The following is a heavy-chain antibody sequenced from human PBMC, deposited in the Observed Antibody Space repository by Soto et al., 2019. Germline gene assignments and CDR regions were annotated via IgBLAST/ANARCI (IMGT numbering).Heavy chain of an antibody. D-gene: IGHD3-10*01. J-gene: IGHJ4*02. CDR1: GGSISSGDYY. CDR3: ATIKLGSNRLDY. Sequence: QVQLQESGPGLVKPSQTLSLTCTVSGGSISSGDYYWSWIRQPPGKGLEWIGYIYYSGSTYYNPSLKSRVTISVDTSKNHFSLKLSSVTAADTTVYYCATIKLGSNRLDYWGQGTLVTVSS. V-gene: IGHV4-30-4*01. CDR2: IYYSGST.